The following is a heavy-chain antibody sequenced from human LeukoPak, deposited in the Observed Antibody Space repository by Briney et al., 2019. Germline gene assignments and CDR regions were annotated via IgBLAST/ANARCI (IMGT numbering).Heavy chain of an antibody. D-gene: IGHD1-14*01. CDR2: INPNSGGT. Sequence: ASVNVSCKASGYTFTGYYMHWVRQAPGKGLEWMGWINPNSGGTNYAQKFQGRVTMTRDTSISTAYMELSRLRSDDTAVYYCARDLPRLGPAKAYNWFDPWGQGTLITVSS. CDR3: ARDLPRLGPAKAYNWFDP. J-gene: IGHJ5*02. CDR1: GYTFTGYY. V-gene: IGHV1-2*02.